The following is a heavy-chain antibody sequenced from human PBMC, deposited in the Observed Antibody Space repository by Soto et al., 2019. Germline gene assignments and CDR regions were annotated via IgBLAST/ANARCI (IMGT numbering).Heavy chain of an antibody. J-gene: IGHJ3*02. D-gene: IGHD3-22*01. V-gene: IGHV3-9*01. CDR1: GFNFNNYA. Sequence: EVELVESGGGLVLPGGSQRLSCEASGFNFNNYAMHWVRQAPGKGLEWVSGISWTGETIVYADFVKGRFTISRDKSKSSLYLEMNSLRPEDTALYYCAKDEIGVAGNSALDMWGQGTMVTVSS. CDR2: ISWTGETI. CDR3: AKDEIGVAGNSALDM.